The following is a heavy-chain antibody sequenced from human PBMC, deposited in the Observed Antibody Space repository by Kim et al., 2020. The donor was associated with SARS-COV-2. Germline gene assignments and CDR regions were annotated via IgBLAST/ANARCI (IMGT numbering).Heavy chain of an antibody. J-gene: IGHJ6*02. CDR1: GGSFSGYY. CDR3: ARGGYSYGGRCNYYGMDV. D-gene: IGHD5-18*01. V-gene: IGHV4-34*01. Sequence: SETLSLTCAVYGGSFSGYYWSWIRQPPGKGLEWIGEINHSGSTNYNPSLKSRVTISVDTSKNQFSLKLSSVTAADTAVNYCARGGYSYGGRCNYYGMDVWGQETTVTVSS. CDR2: INHSGST.